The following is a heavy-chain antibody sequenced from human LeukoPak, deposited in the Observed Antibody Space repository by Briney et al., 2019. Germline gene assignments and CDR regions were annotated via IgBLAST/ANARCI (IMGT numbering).Heavy chain of an antibody. Sequence: PGRSLRLSCAASGFTFSSYGMHWVRQAPGKGLEWVALIWYDGGNKYYADSVKGRFTISRDNSKNTLYLQMNSLTAEDTAVYYCARDFEEGRGDLRLGFDSWGQGTLVTVSS. CDR3: ARDFEEGRGDLRLGFDS. D-gene: IGHD7-27*01. CDR2: IWYDGGNK. V-gene: IGHV3-33*01. J-gene: IGHJ4*02. CDR1: GFTFSSYG.